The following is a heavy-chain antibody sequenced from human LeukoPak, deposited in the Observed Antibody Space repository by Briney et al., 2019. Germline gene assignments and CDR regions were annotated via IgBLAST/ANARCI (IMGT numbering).Heavy chain of an antibody. CDR2: INSDGGRT. CDR3: ARELPREVTLDY. D-gene: IGHD2-21*02. J-gene: IGHJ4*02. Sequence: GGSLRLSCAASGFTLSSYEMHWVRQAPGKGLVWDSRINSDGGRTGYADSVKGRFTISRDNAKNTLYLQMNSLRAEDTAIYYCARELPREVTLDYWGQGTLVTVSS. V-gene: IGHV3-74*01. CDR1: GFTLSSYE.